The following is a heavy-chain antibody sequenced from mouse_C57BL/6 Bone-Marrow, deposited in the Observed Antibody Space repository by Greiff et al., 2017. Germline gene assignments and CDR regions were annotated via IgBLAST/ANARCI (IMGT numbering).Heavy chain of an antibody. D-gene: IGHD2-5*01. CDR2: IYPRSGNT. J-gene: IGHJ2*01. CDR3: ARRAYYSNHWYYFDY. Sequence: VQLQQSGAELARPGASVKLSCKASGYTFTSYGISWVKQRTGQGLEWIGEIYPRSGNTYYNEKFKGKATLTADKSSSTAYMELRSLTSEDSAVYFCARRAYYSNHWYYFDYWGQGTTLTVSS. V-gene: IGHV1-81*01. CDR1: GYTFTSYG.